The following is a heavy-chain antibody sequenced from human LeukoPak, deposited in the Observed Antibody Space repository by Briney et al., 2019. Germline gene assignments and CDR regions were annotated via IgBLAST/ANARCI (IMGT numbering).Heavy chain of an antibody. J-gene: IGHJ4*02. V-gene: IGHV3-21*01. CDR1: GFTFSSYS. Sequence: PGGSLRLSCAASGFTFSSYSMNWVRQAPGKGLEWVSSISSSSSYIYYADSVKGRFTISRDNAKNSLYLQMSSLRAEDTAVYYCASRHDRRIQLRVEEYWGQGTLVTVSS. CDR2: ISSSSSYI. CDR3: ASRHDRRIQLRVEEY. D-gene: IGHD5-18*01.